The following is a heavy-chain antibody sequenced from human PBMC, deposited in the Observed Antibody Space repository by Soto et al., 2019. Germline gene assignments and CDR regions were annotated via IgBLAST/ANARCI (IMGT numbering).Heavy chain of an antibody. Sequence: ASVKVSCKASGYTFTSYGINWVRQAPGQGLEWMGWISAYNGNTNYAQKLQGRVTMTTDTSTSTAYMELRSLRSEDTAVYYCARSGIAAADLYFDYWGQGTLVTVSS. V-gene: IGHV1-18*01. D-gene: IGHD6-13*01. J-gene: IGHJ4*02. CDR3: ARSGIAAADLYFDY. CDR2: ISAYNGNT. CDR1: GYTFTSYG.